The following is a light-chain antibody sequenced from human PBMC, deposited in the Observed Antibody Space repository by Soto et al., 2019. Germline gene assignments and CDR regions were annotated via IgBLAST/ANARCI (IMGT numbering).Light chain of an antibody. J-gene: IGKJ2*01. V-gene: IGKV3-20*01. Sequence: EIVLTQSPGTLSLSPGERATLSCRASQNIGSSYFACYQQKPGQAPRLLIFGASNRATGIPDRFSGSGAGTAFSLTISRREPEDFAVYYCQQYGGSPRTFGQGTKVEIK. CDR1: QNIGSSY. CDR2: GAS. CDR3: QQYGGSPRT.